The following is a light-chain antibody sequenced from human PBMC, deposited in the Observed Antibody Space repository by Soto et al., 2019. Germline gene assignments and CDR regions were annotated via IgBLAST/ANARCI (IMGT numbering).Light chain of an antibody. CDR1: QSVTRK. J-gene: IGKJ4*01. CDR3: QQYDNWPLT. CDR2: GAS. V-gene: IGKV3-15*01. Sequence: EIVMTQSPATLSVSPGERATLSCRASQSVTRKLAWYQQKPGQAPRLLIYGASTRATGIPARFSGSGSGTEFTLTISSLQSEDFAVYYCQQYDNWPLTFGGGTKVDIK.